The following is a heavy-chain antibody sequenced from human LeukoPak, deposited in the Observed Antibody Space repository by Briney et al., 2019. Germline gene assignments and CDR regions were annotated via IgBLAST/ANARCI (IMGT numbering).Heavy chain of an antibody. J-gene: IGHJ4*02. D-gene: IGHD7-27*01. Sequence: ASVKVSCKASGYTFTSNYMHWVRQAPGQGLEWMGIINPSGGSTSYAQKFQGRVTMTRDTSTSTVYIELSSLRSEDTAVYYCARDQRRTGDGYYFDYWGQGTLVTVSS. CDR2: INPSGGST. V-gene: IGHV1-46*01. CDR3: ARDQRRTGDGYYFDY. CDR1: GYTFTSNY.